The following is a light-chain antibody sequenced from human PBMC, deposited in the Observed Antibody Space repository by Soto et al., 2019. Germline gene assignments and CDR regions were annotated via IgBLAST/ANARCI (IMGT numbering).Light chain of an antibody. Sequence: DIVMTQSPLSLPVTPGEPASISCRSSQSLLHSNGYNYLDWYLQKLGQSPQLLIYLGSNRASGVLDRFSGSGSGADFTLKISRVEAEDVGVYYCMQALQTPYTFGQGTKLEIK. CDR1: QSLLHSNGYNY. J-gene: IGKJ2*01. V-gene: IGKV2-28*01. CDR3: MQALQTPYT. CDR2: LGS.